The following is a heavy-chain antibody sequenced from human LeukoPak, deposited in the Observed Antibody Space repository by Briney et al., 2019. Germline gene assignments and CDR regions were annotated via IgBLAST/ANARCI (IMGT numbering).Heavy chain of an antibody. Sequence: PSETLSLTCTVSGGSISSYYCSWIRQTPGKGLEWLGYLSYTGRTNYNPSLNSRLTISVDTSKKQFTLKLKSVTSADTAVYFCAGSPVHWDRFNHWGQGTLVTVSS. V-gene: IGHV4-59*01. D-gene: IGHD1-26*01. J-gene: IGHJ4*02. CDR3: AGSPVHWDRFNH. CDR2: LSYTGRT. CDR1: GGSISSYY.